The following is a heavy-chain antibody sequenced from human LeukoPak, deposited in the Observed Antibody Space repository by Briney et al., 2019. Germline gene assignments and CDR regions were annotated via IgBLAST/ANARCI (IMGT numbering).Heavy chain of an antibody. CDR1: GGTFSSYA. Sequence: VASVKVSCKASGGTFSSYAISWVRQAPEQGLEWMGGIIPIFGTANYAQKFQGRVTITADESTSTAYMELSSLRSEDTAVYYCASEIGSYDFWSGYYKYWGQGTLVTVSS. CDR3: ASEIGSYDFWSGYYKY. CDR2: IIPIFGTA. V-gene: IGHV1-69*13. D-gene: IGHD3-3*01. J-gene: IGHJ4*02.